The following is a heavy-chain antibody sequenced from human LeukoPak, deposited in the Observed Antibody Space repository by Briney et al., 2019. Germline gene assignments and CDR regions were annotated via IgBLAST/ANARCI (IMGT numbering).Heavy chain of an antibody. Sequence: GASVKVSCKPSGYTFTGYYLHWVRRAPGQALEWMGWMNPNTGAKMYAQKFQDRVSMSRDTSSSTAYMDLTSLRSDDTAVYFCARDRVGSGWPRPYYFEFWGQGTLVTVSS. J-gene: IGHJ4*02. CDR2: MNPNTGAK. D-gene: IGHD6-19*01. CDR3: ARDRVGSGWPRPYYFEF. CDR1: GYTFTGYY. V-gene: IGHV1-2*02.